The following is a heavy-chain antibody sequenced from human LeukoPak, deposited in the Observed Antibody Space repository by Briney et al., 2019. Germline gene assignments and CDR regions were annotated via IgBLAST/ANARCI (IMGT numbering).Heavy chain of an antibody. J-gene: IGHJ6*02. Sequence: GGSLRLSCAASGFTFSSYEMNWVRQAPGKGLEWVSYISSSGSTIYYADSVKGRFTISRDNAKNLLYLQMNSLRAEDTAVYYCARVSGWYGMDVWGQGTTVTVSS. CDR3: ARVSGWYGMDV. D-gene: IGHD6-19*01. CDR1: GFTFSSYE. CDR2: ISSSGSTI. V-gene: IGHV3-48*03.